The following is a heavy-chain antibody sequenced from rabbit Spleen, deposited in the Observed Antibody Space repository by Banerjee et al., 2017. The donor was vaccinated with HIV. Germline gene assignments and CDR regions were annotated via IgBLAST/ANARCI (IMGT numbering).Heavy chain of an antibody. V-gene: IGHV1S45*01. D-gene: IGHD1-1*01. CDR1: GFSFSNKAV. Sequence: EQLLESGGGLVKPEGSLTLTCTASGFSFSNKAVMCWVRQAPGKGLEWIACINAATGKPVYATWAKGRFTISRTSSTTVTLRMTSLTAADRATYFCARDLVGVIGWNFYLWGQGTLVTVS. CDR2: INAATGKP. J-gene: IGHJ4*01. CDR3: ARDLVGVIGWNFYL.